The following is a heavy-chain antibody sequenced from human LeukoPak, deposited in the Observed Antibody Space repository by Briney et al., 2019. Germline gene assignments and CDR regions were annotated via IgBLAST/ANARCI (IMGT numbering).Heavy chain of an antibody. CDR3: AKDLYSGWFDP. V-gene: IGHV3-23*01. J-gene: IGHJ5*02. CDR2: IVGSGGST. CDR1: GFTFSSYA. D-gene: IGHD1-26*01. Sequence: QPGGSLRLSCAASGFTFSSYAMSWFRQAPGKGLEWVSAIVGSGGSTHYADSVKGRFTISRDNSKNTLYLQMNSLRAEDTAVYYCAKDLYSGWFDPWGQGTLVTVSS.